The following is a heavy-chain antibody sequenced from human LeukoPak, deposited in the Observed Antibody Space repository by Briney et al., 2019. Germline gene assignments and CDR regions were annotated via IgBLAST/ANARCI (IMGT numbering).Heavy chain of an antibody. J-gene: IGHJ4*02. Sequence: SETLSLTCAVYGGSFSGYYWSWIRQPPGKGLEWIGEINHSGSTNYNPSLKSRVTISVDTSKNQFSLKLSSVTAADTAVYYCARVAYGSGTPPSDYWGQGTLVTVSS. V-gene: IGHV4-34*01. CDR1: GGSFSGYY. D-gene: IGHD3-10*01. CDR3: ARVAYGSGTPPSDY. CDR2: INHSGST.